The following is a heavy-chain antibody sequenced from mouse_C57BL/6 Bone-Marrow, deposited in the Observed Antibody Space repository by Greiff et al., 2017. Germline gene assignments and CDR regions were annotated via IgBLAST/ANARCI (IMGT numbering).Heavy chain of an antibody. CDR3: AIWLRRKGMAY. J-gene: IGHJ3*01. Sequence: VQLQQSGAELVRPGTSVKVSCKASGYAFTNYLIEWVKQRPGPGLEWIGVINPGSGGTNYNEKFKGKATLTADKSSSTAYMQLSSLTSEDSAVYFWAIWLRRKGMAYWGQGTLVTVSA. CDR1: GYAFTNYL. V-gene: IGHV1-54*01. D-gene: IGHD2-2*01. CDR2: INPGSGGT.